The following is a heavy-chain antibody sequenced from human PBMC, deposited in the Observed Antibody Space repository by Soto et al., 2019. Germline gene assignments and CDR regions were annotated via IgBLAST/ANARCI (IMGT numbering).Heavy chain of an antibody. CDR3: ALHQLVSAFDI. D-gene: IGHD6-13*01. J-gene: IGHJ3*02. CDR1: GFPLSTSGVG. Sequence: QITLKESGPTLVKPTQTLTLTCTFSGFPLSTSGVGVGWIRQPPGKALEWLALIYWDDDKRYSPSLKSRLTITKDTSKNQVVLTMTNMDPVDTAAYYCALHQLVSAFDIWGQGTMVTVSS. CDR2: IYWDDDK. V-gene: IGHV2-5*02.